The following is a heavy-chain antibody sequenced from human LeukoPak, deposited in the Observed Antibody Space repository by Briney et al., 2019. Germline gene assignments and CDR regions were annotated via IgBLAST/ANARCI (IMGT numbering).Heavy chain of an antibody. Sequence: ASVKVSCKASGGTFSSYTISWVRQAPGQGLEWMGRIIPILGIANYAQKFQGRVTITADKSTSTAYMELSSLRSEDTAVYYCARAYYYDSSGYFELVYWGQGTLVTVSS. J-gene: IGHJ4*02. V-gene: IGHV1-69*02. CDR2: IIPILGIA. CDR1: GGTFSSYT. CDR3: ARAYYYDSSGYFELVY. D-gene: IGHD3-22*01.